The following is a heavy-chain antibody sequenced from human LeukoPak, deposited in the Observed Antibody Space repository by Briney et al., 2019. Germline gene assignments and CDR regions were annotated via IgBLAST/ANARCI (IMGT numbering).Heavy chain of an antibody. V-gene: IGHV1-69*13. CDR1: GYTFTGYH. D-gene: IGHD6-13*01. Sequence: ASVKVSCKASGYTFTGYHMHWVRQAPGQGLEWMGGIIPIFGTANYAQKFQGRVTITADESTSTAYMELSSLRSEDTAVYYCARVSEQQLEIYYFDYWGQGTLVTVSS. CDR3: ARVSEQQLEIYYFDY. CDR2: IIPIFGTA. J-gene: IGHJ4*02.